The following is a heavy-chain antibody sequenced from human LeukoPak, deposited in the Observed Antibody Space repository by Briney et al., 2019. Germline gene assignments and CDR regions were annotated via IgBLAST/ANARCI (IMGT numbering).Heavy chain of an antibody. Sequence: GGSLRLSCAASGFTFSSYGMHWVRQAPGKGLEWVAVIWYDGSNKYYADSVKGRFTISRDNSKNTLYLQMNSLRAEDTAVYYCARSYRYYEFDYWGQGTLVTVSS. CDR1: GFTFSSYG. V-gene: IGHV3-33*01. J-gene: IGHJ4*02. CDR3: ARSYRYYEFDY. CDR2: IWYDGSNK. D-gene: IGHD3-16*02.